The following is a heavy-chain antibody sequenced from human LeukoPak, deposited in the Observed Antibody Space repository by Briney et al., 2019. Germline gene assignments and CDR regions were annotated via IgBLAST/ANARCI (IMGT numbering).Heavy chain of an antibody. CDR3: ASTVKNRVGVFDPNDAFDI. J-gene: IGHJ3*02. CDR2: ISPYNGNT. Sequence: ASVKVSCKASGYTFNKYGISWVRQAPGQGLEWMGCISPYNGNTYYIQNLQGRVNMTPDTSTSTAYMELRSLRSDDTAVYYCASTVKNRVGVFDPNDAFDIWGQGIMVTVSS. CDR1: GYTFNKYG. D-gene: IGHD2/OR15-2a*01. V-gene: IGHV1-18*01.